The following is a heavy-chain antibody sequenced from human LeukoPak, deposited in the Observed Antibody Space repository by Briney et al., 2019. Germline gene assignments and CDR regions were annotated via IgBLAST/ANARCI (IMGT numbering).Heavy chain of an antibody. CDR2: ISSSGNTI. Sequence: GGSLRLSCAASGFTFSSYEMNWVRQAPGQGLEWVSYISSSGNTIYYADSVKGRFTNSRDNANNSLYLQMNSLRAEDTAVYYCARDVADYVCAVDMWGQGTMVTVSS. V-gene: IGHV3-48*03. CDR1: GFTFSSYE. CDR3: ARDVADYVCAVDM. J-gene: IGHJ3*02. D-gene: IGHD4-17*01.